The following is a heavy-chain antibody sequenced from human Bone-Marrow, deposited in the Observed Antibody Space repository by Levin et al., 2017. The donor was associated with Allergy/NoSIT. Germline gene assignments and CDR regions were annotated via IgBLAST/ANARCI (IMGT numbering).Heavy chain of an antibody. Sequence: GGSLRLSCAASGFTFSSYSMNWVRQAPGKGLEWVSSISSSSSYIYYADSVKGRFTISRDNAKNSLYLQMNSLRAEDTAVYYCAREVATMIVVVISVITHKSSESYIDYWGQGTLVTVSS. J-gene: IGHJ4*02. CDR2: ISSSSSYI. D-gene: IGHD3-22*01. CDR3: AREVATMIVVVISVITHKSSESYIDY. V-gene: IGHV3-21*01. CDR1: GFTFSSYS.